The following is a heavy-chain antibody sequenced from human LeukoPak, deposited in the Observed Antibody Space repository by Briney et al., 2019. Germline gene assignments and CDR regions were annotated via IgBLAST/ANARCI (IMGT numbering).Heavy chain of an antibody. V-gene: IGHV3-7*04. D-gene: IGHD3-22*01. CDR1: GFTVSSNS. J-gene: IGHJ4*02. Sequence: GGSLRLSCAVSGFTVSSNSMSWVRQAPGKGLEWAASIKYDGSDKYYVDSVKGRFTISRDNAKNSLYLQMNSLRAEDTAVYHCARWWGDDDSRGYGAYWGQGTQVTVSS. CDR3: ARWWGDDDSRGYGAY. CDR2: IKYDGSDK.